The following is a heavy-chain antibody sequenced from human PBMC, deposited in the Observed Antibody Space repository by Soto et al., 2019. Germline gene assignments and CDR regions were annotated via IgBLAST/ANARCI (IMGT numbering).Heavy chain of an antibody. CDR1: GGTFSSYT. CDR3: ASSPRYYYDSSGSDAFDI. D-gene: IGHD3-22*01. Sequence: QVQLVQSGAEVKKPGSSVKVSCKASGGTFSSYTISWVRQAPGQGLEWMGRIIPILGIANYAQKFQGRVTITADKSTSTAYMELSSLRSEDTAVYYCASSPRYYYDSSGSDAFDIWGQGTMVTVSS. V-gene: IGHV1-69*02. CDR2: IIPILGIA. J-gene: IGHJ3*02.